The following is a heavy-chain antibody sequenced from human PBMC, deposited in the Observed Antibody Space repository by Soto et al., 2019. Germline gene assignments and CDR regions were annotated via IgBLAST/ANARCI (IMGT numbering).Heavy chain of an antibody. CDR3: TRARDFWSGYRIRYYYGMDV. D-gene: IGHD3-3*01. J-gene: IGHJ6*02. CDR1: RFTFGDYA. CDR2: IRSKAYGGTT. V-gene: IGHV3-49*04. Sequence: GGSLRLSCTASRFTFGDYAMSWVRQAPEKGLEWVGFIRSKAYGGTTEYAASVKGRFTISRDDSKSIAYLQMNSLKTEDTAVYYCTRARDFWSGYRIRYYYGMDVWGQGTTVTVSS.